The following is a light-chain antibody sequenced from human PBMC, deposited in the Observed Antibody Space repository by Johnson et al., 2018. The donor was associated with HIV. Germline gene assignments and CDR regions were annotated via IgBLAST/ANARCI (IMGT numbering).Light chain of an antibody. CDR1: SSTIGNNY. J-gene: IGLJ1*01. CDR2: KNN. Sequence: QSVLTQPPSVSAAPGQKVTISCSGSSSTIGNNYVSWYQVLPGTAPKLLIYKNNNRPSGIPDRFSGSKSGTYAHLYITGLHTGDEADYYCGTWDTSLTTGGVFGTGTKVTVL. V-gene: IGLV1-51*02. CDR3: GTWDTSLTTGGV.